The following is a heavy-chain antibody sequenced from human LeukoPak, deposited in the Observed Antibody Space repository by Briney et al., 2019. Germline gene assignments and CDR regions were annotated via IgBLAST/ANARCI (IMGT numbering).Heavy chain of an antibody. V-gene: IGHV5-51*01. CDR1: GYSFTSYW. CDR3: ARLGSSSWYGTTGNQWAFDI. J-gene: IGHJ3*02. Sequence: GESLKISCKGSGYSFTSYWIGWVRQMPGKGLEWMGIIYPGDSDTRYSPSFQGQVTISADKSISTAYLQWSSLKASDTAMYYCARLGSSSWYGTTGNQWAFDIWGQGTMVTVSS. CDR2: IYPGDSDT. D-gene: IGHD6-13*01.